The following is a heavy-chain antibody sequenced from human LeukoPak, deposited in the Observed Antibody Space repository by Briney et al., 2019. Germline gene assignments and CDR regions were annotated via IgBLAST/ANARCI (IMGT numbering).Heavy chain of an antibody. J-gene: IGHJ4*02. CDR2: INHSGST. V-gene: IGHV4-34*01. Sequence: SETLSLTCAVCGGSFSGYYWSWIRQPPGKGLECIGEINHSGSTNYNPSLKSRVTISVDTSKNQFSLKLSSVTAADTAVYYCARGSSGYYSRYFDYWGQGTLVTVSS. CDR3: ARGSSGYYSRYFDY. CDR1: GGSFSGYY. D-gene: IGHD3-22*01.